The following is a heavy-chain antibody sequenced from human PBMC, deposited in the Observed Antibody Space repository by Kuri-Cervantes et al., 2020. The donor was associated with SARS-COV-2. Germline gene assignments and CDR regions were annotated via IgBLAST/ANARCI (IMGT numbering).Heavy chain of an antibody. CDR3: ARDTVTMVRGLVRPSLLPDY. Sequence: GGSLRLSCAASGCTFTSYGMHWVRQAPGKGLEWVAVIWHDGSNKYYAASVKGRFTISRDNSKNTLYLQMNSLRAEDTAVYYCARDTVTMVRGLVRPSLLPDYWGQGTLVTVSS. D-gene: IGHD3-10*01. V-gene: IGHV3-33*01. CDR2: IWHDGSNK. J-gene: IGHJ4*02. CDR1: GCTFTSYG.